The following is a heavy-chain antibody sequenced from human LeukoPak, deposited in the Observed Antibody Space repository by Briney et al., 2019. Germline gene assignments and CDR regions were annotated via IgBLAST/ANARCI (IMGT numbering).Heavy chain of an antibody. CDR2: IYHSGST. CDR3: ARVTTGPVAFDY. CDR1: GGSISSYY. J-gene: IGHJ4*02. D-gene: IGHD4-11*01. Sequence: SETLSLTCTVSGGSISSYYWGWIRQPPGKGLEWIGSIYHSGSTNYNPSLKSRVTISVDKSKNQFSLKLSSVTAADTAVYYCARVTTGPVAFDYWGQGTLVTVSS. V-gene: IGHV4-39*07.